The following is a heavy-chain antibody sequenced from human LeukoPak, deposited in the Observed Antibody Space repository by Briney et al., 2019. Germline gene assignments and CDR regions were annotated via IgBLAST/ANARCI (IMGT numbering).Heavy chain of an antibody. V-gene: IGHV1-46*03. Sequence: ASVKVSCKTSGYTFTSYYMHWVRQAPGQGLEWMGIINLNGGSTKYAQKFQGRVTMTRDTSTSTVSIELSSLRSEDTAVYYCTRVYCSSSSCYNADYWGQGTLVTVSS. J-gene: IGHJ4*02. CDR2: INLNGGST. D-gene: IGHD2-2*02. CDR1: GYTFTSYY. CDR3: TRVYCSSSSCYNADY.